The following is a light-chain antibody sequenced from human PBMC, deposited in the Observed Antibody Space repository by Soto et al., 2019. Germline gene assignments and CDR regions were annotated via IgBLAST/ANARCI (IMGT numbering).Light chain of an antibody. CDR1: SSNIGSTH. CDR3: AACDDSLSGWV. Sequence: QSVLTQPPSASGTPGQRVTISCSGSSSNIGSTHVYWFQQLPGTAPKLLVYRSDQRPSGVPDRFSGSKSDTSASLAISGLRSEDEANYYCAACDDSLSGWVFGGWTKLTVL. V-gene: IGLV1-47*01. J-gene: IGLJ3*02. CDR2: RSD.